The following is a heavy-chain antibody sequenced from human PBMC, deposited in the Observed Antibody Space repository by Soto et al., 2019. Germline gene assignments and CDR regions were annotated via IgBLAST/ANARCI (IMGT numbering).Heavy chain of an antibody. Sequence: QVQLVQSGAEVKKPGSSVKVSCKASGGTFSSYTISWVRQAPGQGLEWMGRIIPILGIANYAQKFQGRVTITADKSTSTAYMELSSLRSEDTAVYYCARSLRYYYDSSGYRDFDYWGQGTLVTVSS. CDR2: IIPILGIA. D-gene: IGHD3-22*01. CDR3: ARSLRYYYDSSGYRDFDY. CDR1: GGTFSSYT. V-gene: IGHV1-69*02. J-gene: IGHJ4*02.